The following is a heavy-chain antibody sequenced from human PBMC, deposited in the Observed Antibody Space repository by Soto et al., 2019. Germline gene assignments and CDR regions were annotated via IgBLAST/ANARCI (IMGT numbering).Heavy chain of an antibody. CDR1: GDSVSSPYY. Sequence: QVQLQESGPGLVKPSGTLSLTCAVSGDSVSSPYYWCWVRQPPGKGLGWIGEVFHTGTTSYNPSLTRRVTISMDKSINQFSLDLSSVTAADTAVYYCARSAGWYAVHSWGPGTLVIVSS. J-gene: IGHJ4*02. CDR2: VFHTGTT. D-gene: IGHD6-19*01. CDR3: ARSAGWYAVHS. V-gene: IGHV4-4*02.